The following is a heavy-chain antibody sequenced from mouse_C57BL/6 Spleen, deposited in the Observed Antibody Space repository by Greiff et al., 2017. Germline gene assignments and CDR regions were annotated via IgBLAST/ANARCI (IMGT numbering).Heavy chain of an antibody. D-gene: IGHD3-2*02. CDR2: IDPSDSET. Sequence: VQLQQSGAELVRPGSSVKLSCKASGYTFTSYWMHWVKQRPIQGLEWIGNIDPSDSETHYNQKFKDKATLTVDKSSSTAYMQLSSLTSEDSAVYYCARGRAQATRTYAMDYWGQGTSVTVSS. J-gene: IGHJ4*01. V-gene: IGHV1-52*01. CDR1: GYTFTSYW. CDR3: ARGRAQATRTYAMDY.